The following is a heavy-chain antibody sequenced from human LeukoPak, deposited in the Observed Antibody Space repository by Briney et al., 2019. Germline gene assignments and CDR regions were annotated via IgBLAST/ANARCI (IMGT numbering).Heavy chain of an antibody. V-gene: IGHV3-11*01. Sequence: GGSLRLSCAASGFTFSDYYMSWIRQAPGKGLEWVSYICDSGRTIHYADSVKGRFTSSRDNAKNAVYLQKNNLRAEDTAVYYCARDRLGDYDHSGYYDKWGQGTLVTVSS. J-gene: IGHJ4*02. D-gene: IGHD3-22*01. CDR2: ICDSGRTI. CDR3: ARDRLGDYDHSGYYDK. CDR1: GFTFSDYY.